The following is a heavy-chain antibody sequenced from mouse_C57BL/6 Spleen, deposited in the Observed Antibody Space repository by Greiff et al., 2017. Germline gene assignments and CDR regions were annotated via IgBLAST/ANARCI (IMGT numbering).Heavy chain of an antibody. CDR2: INYDGSST. V-gene: IGHV5-16*01. D-gene: IGHD1-1*01. J-gene: IGHJ4*01. CDR3: ARAGVRYGSSPYYAMDY. Sequence: EVHLVESEGGLVQPGSSMKLSCTASGFTFSDYYMAWVRQVPEKGLEWVANINYDGSSTYYLDSLKSRFIISRDNAKNILYLQMSSLKSEDTATYYCARAGVRYGSSPYYAMDYWGQGTSVTVSS. CDR1: GFTFSDYY.